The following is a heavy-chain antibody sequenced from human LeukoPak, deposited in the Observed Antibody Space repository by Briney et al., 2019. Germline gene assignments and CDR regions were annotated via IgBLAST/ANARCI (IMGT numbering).Heavy chain of an antibody. CDR3: GSGSSGWSNSWFDP. CDR1: GGSISSYY. D-gene: IGHD6-19*01. CDR2: IYTRWST. V-gene: IGHV4-4*07. Sequence: SVNLSLNCTVSGGSISSYYWSWIPQPAGKGLVGWGRIYTRWSTNYNPSLKGRVTMSVDTSKNQFFLGLSSVTAADTAVDYWGSGSSGWSNSWFDPWGQGTLVSVSS. J-gene: IGHJ5*02.